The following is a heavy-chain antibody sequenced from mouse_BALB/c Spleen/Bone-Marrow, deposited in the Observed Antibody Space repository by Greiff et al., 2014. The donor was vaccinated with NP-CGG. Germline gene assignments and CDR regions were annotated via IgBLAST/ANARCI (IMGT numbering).Heavy chain of an antibody. CDR1: GYTFTDYY. CDR2: IFPGSGNT. D-gene: IGHD2-14*01. CDR3: AREEVRRLAWFAY. Sequence: VKLMESGAELARPGASVKLSCRASGYTFTDYYINWMKQKTGQGLEWIGEIFPGSGNTYYNANFKGKATLTADKSSSTAYMQLSSLTSEDSAVYFCAREEVRRLAWFAYWGQGTLVTVSA. V-gene: IGHV1-77*01. J-gene: IGHJ3*01.